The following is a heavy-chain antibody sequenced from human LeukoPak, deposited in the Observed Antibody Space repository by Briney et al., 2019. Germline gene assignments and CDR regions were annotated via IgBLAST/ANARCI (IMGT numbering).Heavy chain of an antibody. Sequence: GGSLRLSCAASGFTFSSYGMHWVRQAPGKGLEWVAVIWYDGSNKYYADSVKGRFTISRDNSKNTLYLQMNSLRAEDTAVYYCARDFSPSGPYYYYYGMDVWGQGTTVTVSS. V-gene: IGHV3-33*01. D-gene: IGHD3-10*01. CDR1: GFTFSSYG. J-gene: IGHJ6*02. CDR3: ARDFSPSGPYYYYYGMDV. CDR2: IWYDGSNK.